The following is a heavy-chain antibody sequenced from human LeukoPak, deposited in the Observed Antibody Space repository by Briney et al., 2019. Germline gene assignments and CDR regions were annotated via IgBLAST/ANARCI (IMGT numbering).Heavy chain of an antibody. J-gene: IGHJ4*02. V-gene: IGHV3-23*01. Sequence: PGGSLGLSCAASGFTFSSYAMSWVRQAPGKGLEWVSAISGSGGSTYYADSVKGRFTISRDNSKNTLYLQMNSLRAEDTAVYYCAKDFMGYCSSTSCYSWVFDYWGQGTLVTVSS. CDR3: AKDFMGYCSSTSCYSWVFDY. CDR1: GFTFSSYA. D-gene: IGHD2-2*02. CDR2: ISGSGGST.